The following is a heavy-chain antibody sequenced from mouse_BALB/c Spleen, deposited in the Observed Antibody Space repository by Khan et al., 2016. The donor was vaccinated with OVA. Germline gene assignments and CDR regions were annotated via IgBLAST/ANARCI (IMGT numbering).Heavy chain of an antibody. CDR3: ARMYGGDFDY. V-gene: IGHV3-2*02. CDR2: ISYSGNT. CDR1: GYSITSDYA. J-gene: IGHJ2*01. Sequence: EVQLQESGPGLVKPSQSLSLTCTVTGYSITSDYAWNWIRQFPENRLERMGFISYSGNTNYNPSLKSRISVTRDTSKNQFFLQLNSVTTEDTATYYCARMYGGDFDYWGQGTTLTVSS. D-gene: IGHD2-10*02.